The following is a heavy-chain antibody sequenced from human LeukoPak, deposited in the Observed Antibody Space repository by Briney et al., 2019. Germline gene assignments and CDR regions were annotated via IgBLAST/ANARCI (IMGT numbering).Heavy chain of an antibody. Sequence: GGSLRLSCAASGFSLRSSEMNWVRQAPGKGPEWVAHINSADNVEYYTDSVRGRFNMSRDNAKDLLYLHLNSLRDEDTAVYYCARDTVNGPFVISLDLWGQGVLVTVSS. V-gene: IGHV3-48*03. CDR2: INSADNVE. D-gene: IGHD2-8*01. J-gene: IGHJ5*02. CDR3: ARDTVNGPFVISLDL. CDR1: GFSLRSSE.